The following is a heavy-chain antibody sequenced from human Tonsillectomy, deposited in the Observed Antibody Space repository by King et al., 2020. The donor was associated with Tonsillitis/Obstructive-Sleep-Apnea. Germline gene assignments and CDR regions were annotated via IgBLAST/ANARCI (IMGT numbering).Heavy chain of an antibody. V-gene: IGHV3-30*01. CDR2: ISYDGSNK. CDR1: GFTFSSYA. Sequence: QLVQSGGGVVQPGRSLRLSCAASGFTFSSYAMHWVRQAPGKGLEWVAVISYDGSNKYYADSVKGRFTISRDNSKNTLYLQMNSLRAEDTAVYYCARVKVWSGYYPYYYMDVWGKGTTVTVSS. CDR3: ARVKVWSGYYPYYYMDV. J-gene: IGHJ6*03. D-gene: IGHD3-3*01.